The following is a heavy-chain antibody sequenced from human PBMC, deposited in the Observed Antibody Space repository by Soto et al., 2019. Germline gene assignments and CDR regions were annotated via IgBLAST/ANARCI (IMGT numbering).Heavy chain of an antibody. J-gene: IGHJ4*02. V-gene: IGHV3-53*02. CDR2: IYSGGST. CDR1: GFTVSSNY. D-gene: IGHD6-13*01. CDR3: AREWGYNRNWSGG. Sequence: EVQLVETGGDLIQPGGSLRLSCAASGFTVSSNYMSWVRQAPGKGLEWVSVIYSGGSTYYADSVKGRFTISRDDSKNTLYLQMNSLRAEDTAVYYCAREWGYNRNWSGGWGQGTLVTVSS.